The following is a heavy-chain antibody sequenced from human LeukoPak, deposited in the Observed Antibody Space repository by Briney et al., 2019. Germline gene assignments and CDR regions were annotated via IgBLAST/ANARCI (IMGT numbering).Heavy chain of an antibody. D-gene: IGHD3-22*01. V-gene: IGHV1-24*01. J-gene: IGHJ3*02. CDR2: FDTEDGET. Sequence: ASVKVSCKVSGYTLTELSMHWVRQAPGKGLECRGGFDTEDGETIYAQKFQGRVTMTEDTSTDTAYMELSSLRSEDTAVYYCAKGHYYDSSGYYYGVHAFDIWGQGTMVAVSS. CDR1: GYTLTELS. CDR3: AKGHYYDSSGYYYGVHAFDI.